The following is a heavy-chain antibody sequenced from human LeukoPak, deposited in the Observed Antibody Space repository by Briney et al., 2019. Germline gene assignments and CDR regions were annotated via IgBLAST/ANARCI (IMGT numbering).Heavy chain of an antibody. J-gene: IGHJ4*02. V-gene: IGHV4-59*01. Sequence: SETLSLTCTVSGGSISSFYWSWIRQSPGKGLDWIGYIHYSGNTNYNPSLKSRVTISIDTSKNQFSLKLSSVTAADTAVYYCATSVDTVMVFDYWGQGTLVTVSS. CDR2: IHYSGNT. CDR3: ATSVDTVMVFDY. CDR1: GGSISSFY. D-gene: IGHD5-18*01.